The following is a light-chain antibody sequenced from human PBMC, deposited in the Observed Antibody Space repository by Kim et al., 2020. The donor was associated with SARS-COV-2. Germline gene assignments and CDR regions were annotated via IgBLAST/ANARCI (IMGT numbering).Light chain of an antibody. J-gene: IGKJ2*01. CDR2: GAS. CDR1: QSVSNN. V-gene: IGKV3-15*01. Sequence: EIVMTQSPATLSVSPGERATLSCRASQSVSNNLAWYQQKPGHAPRLLLYGASTRATGIPARFSGSGSGTEFTLTISSLQSEVFAVYYCQQYNNWPPYTFGQGTKLEI. CDR3: QQYNNWPPYT.